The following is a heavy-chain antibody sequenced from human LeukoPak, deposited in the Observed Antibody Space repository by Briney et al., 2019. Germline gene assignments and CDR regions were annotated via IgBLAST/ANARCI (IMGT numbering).Heavy chain of an antibody. CDR2: IYYSGST. V-gene: IGHV4-30-4*08. J-gene: IGHJ6*03. Sequence: SQTLSLTCTVSGGSISSGDYYWSWIRQPPGKGLERIGYIYYSGSTYYNPSLKSRVTISVDTSKNQFSLKLSSVTAADTAVYYCARGPCSGGSCYYSYYYYMDVWGKGTTVTVSS. D-gene: IGHD2-15*01. CDR1: GGSISSGDYY. CDR3: ARGPCSGGSCYYSYYYYMDV.